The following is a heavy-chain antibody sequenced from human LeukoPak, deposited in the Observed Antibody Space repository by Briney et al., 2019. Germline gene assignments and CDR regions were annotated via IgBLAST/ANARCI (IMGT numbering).Heavy chain of an antibody. D-gene: IGHD3-22*01. V-gene: IGHV3-23*01. CDR3: AKRGYYYDRSGYYYFDY. CDR2: ISGSGGST. CDR1: GFTFSSYA. Sequence: GGSLRLSCAAPGFTFSSYAMSWVRQAPGKGLEWVSTISGSGGSTYYADSVKGRFTISRDNSKNTLYLQMNSLRAEDTAVYYCAKRGYYYDRSGYYYFDYWGQGTLVTVSS. J-gene: IGHJ4*02.